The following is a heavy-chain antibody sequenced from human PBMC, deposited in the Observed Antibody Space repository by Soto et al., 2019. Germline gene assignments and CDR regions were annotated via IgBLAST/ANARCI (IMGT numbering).Heavy chain of an antibody. J-gene: IGHJ4*02. V-gene: IGHV3-30*18. CDR1: GFTFSSYG. D-gene: IGHD3-22*01. CDR3: EKDAEKYYYDSSGYGVDY. CDR2: ISYDGSNK. Sequence: GGSLRLSCAASGFTFSSYGMHWVRQAPGKGLEWVAVISYDGSNKYYADSVKGRFTISRDNSKNTLYLQMNSLRAEDTAVYYCEKDAEKYYYDSSGYGVDYWGEGTLVTVS.